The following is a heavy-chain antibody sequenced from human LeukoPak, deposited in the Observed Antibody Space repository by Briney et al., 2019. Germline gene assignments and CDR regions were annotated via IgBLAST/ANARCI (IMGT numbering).Heavy chain of an antibody. V-gene: IGHV1-8*01. CDR2: MNPNSGNS. Sequence: ASVKVSCKASGYTFTNYDINWVRQATGQGLEWMGWMNPNSGNSGYAQKFQGRVIMTRNTSISTAYMDLSSLRSEDTAVYYCARVFCSGGSCSPSDFWGQGTLVTVSS. D-gene: IGHD2-15*01. J-gene: IGHJ4*02. CDR1: GYTFTNYD. CDR3: ARVFCSGGSCSPSDF.